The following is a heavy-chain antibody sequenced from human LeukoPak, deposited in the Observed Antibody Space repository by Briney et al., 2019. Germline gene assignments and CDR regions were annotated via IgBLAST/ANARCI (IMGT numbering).Heavy chain of an antibody. CDR2: INPNSGGT. CDR3: ARDVARYYDDAFDI. CDR1: GYTFTGYY. V-gene: IGHV1-2*02. D-gene: IGHD3-22*01. J-gene: IGHJ3*02. Sequence: ASVKVSCKASGYTFTGYYMRWVRQAPGQGLEWMGWINPNSGGTNYAQKFQGRVTMTRDTSISTAYMELSRLRSDDTAVYYCARDVARYYDDAFDIWGQGTMVTVSS.